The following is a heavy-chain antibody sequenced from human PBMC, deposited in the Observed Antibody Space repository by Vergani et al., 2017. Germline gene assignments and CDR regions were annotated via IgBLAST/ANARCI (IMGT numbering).Heavy chain of an antibody. D-gene: IGHD2-8*01. CDR2: IHTGGST. CDR3: ARSRPYCTIGSCPAS. V-gene: IGHV4-61*02. J-gene: IGHJ4*02. CDR1: GESIRSGSHY. Sequence: QVKLQESGPGLLKPSQTLSLTCTVSGESIRSGSHYWSWIRQPAGKGPEWIGHIHTGGSTDLNPSFKSRVSISVDTSKSQFSLKLISVTVADTAVYYCARSRPYCTIGSCPASWDQGTLVTVSA.